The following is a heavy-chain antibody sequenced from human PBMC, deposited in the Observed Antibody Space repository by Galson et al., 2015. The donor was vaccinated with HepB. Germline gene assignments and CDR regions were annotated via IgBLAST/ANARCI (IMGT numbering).Heavy chain of an antibody. V-gene: IGHV1-18*04. Sequence: SVKVSCKASGYTFTGYYMHRVRQAPGQGLEWMGWVSAYNGATKYVQKVQGRVTMTTDTSTSTAYMELRSLTSDDTAVYYCARLHSSGWPLEGFDYWGQGSLVTVSS. D-gene: IGHD6-19*01. CDR2: VSAYNGAT. CDR1: GYTFTGYY. J-gene: IGHJ4*02. CDR3: ARLHSSGWPLEGFDY.